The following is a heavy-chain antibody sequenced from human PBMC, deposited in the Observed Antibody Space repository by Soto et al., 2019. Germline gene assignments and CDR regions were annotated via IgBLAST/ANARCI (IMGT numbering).Heavy chain of an antibody. CDR3: AKDVVVGATTGLGDYYYYYGMDV. D-gene: IGHD1-26*01. CDR2: ISYDGSNK. J-gene: IGHJ6*02. V-gene: IGHV3-30*18. Sequence: GGSLRLSCAASGFTFSSYGMHWVRQAPGKGLEWVAVISYDGSNKYYADSVKGRFTISRDNSKSTLYLQMNSLRAEDTAVYYCAKDVVVGATTGLGDYYYYYGMDVWGQGTTVTVSS. CDR1: GFTFSSYG.